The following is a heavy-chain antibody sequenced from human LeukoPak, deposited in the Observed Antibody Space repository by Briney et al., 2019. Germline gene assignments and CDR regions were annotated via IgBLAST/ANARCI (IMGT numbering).Heavy chain of an antibody. V-gene: IGHV1-69*05. CDR2: IIPIFGTA. Sequence: ASVKVSCKPSGGTFSSYAISWVRQAPGQGRGWMGVIIPIFGTANYTHTFQGRVSMTTHESTSTAYMELSSLRSEDTAVYYCASDPVAGTIGDFDYWGQGTLVTVSS. D-gene: IGHD6-19*01. CDR3: ASDPVAGTIGDFDY. CDR1: GGTFSSYA. J-gene: IGHJ4*02.